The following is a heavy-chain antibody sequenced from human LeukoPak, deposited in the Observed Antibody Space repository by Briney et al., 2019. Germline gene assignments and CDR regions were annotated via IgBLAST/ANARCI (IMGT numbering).Heavy chain of an antibody. CDR3: ARAEQLLLDY. D-gene: IGHD6-6*01. CDR1: GFTVSSNY. CDR2: IYSGGST. Sequence: PGGSLRVSCAASGFTVSSNYMSWVRQARGKGLEWVSVIYSGGSTYYADSVKGRFTISRDSSKNTLYLQMNSLRAEDTAVYYCARAEQLLLDYWGQGTLVTVSS. J-gene: IGHJ4*02. V-gene: IGHV3-66*02.